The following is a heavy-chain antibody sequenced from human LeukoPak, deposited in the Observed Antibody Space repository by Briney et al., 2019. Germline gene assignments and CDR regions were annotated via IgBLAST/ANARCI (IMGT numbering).Heavy chain of an antibody. CDR3: AKPHCSGGSCYYYYYMDV. D-gene: IGHD2-15*01. CDR2: ISGSGGST. CDR1: GFTFSSYA. J-gene: IGHJ6*03. Sequence: GGSLRLSRAASGFTFSSYAMSWVRQAPGKGLEWVSAISGSGGSTYYADSVKGRFTISRDNSKNTLYLQMNSLRTEDTAVYYCAKPHCSGGSCYYYYYMDVWGKGTTVTISS. V-gene: IGHV3-23*01.